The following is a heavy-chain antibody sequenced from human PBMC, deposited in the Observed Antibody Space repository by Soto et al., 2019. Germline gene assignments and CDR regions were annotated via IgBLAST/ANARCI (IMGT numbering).Heavy chain of an antibody. J-gene: IGHJ5*02. CDR3: ASPYCSGGSCWIDP. CDR2: ITPFNGNT. Sequence: GASVKVSCKASGYTFTYRYLHWVRQAPGQALEWMGWITPFNGNTNYAQKFQDRVTITRDRSMSTAYMELSSLRSEDTAMYYCASPYCSGGSCWIDPWSQGPLVTVSS. D-gene: IGHD2-15*01. CDR1: GYTFTYRY. V-gene: IGHV1-45*02.